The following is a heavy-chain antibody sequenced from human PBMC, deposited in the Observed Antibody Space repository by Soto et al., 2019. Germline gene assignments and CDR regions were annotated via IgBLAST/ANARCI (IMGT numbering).Heavy chain of an antibody. CDR1: GDSISSGAW. CDR3: ARSSHKESWFDP. J-gene: IGHJ5*02. V-gene: IGHV4-4*02. CDR2: IYHSGNT. Sequence: SETLSLTCAVSGDSISSGAWWSWVRQSPGKGLQWIGEIYHSGNTRNNPSLKSRVTMSVDKSNNQFSLNLMSVTAADTAVYYCARSSHKESWFDPWGQGTLVTVSS. D-gene: IGHD6-19*01.